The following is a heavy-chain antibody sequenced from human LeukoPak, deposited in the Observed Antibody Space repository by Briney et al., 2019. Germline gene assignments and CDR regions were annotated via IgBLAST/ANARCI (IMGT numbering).Heavy chain of an antibody. J-gene: IGHJ6*04. V-gene: IGHV3-48*03. CDR2: ISGSGSTI. Sequence: GGSLRLSCAASGLTFSSYEMNWVRQAPGKGLEWVSYISGSGSTIYYADSVKGRFTISRDNAKNSLYLQMNSLRAEDTAVYYCAELGITMIGGVWGKGTTVTISS. CDR3: AELGITMIGGV. D-gene: IGHD3-10*02. CDR1: GLTFSSYE.